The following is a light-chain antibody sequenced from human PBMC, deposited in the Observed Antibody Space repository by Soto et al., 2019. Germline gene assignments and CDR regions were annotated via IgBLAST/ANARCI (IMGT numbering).Light chain of an antibody. J-gene: IGKJ3*01. CDR1: QNIRTY. V-gene: IGKV3-11*01. CDR2: DAY. CDR3: QQRSVPIT. Sequence: EIVLTQSPATLSLSPWERATLSCRATQNIRTYLAWYQQKPGQAPRLLIYDAYKRATGIPARFTGSGSRTDFTPTISSLEPEDFAVYYCQQRSVPITFGPGTKVDIK.